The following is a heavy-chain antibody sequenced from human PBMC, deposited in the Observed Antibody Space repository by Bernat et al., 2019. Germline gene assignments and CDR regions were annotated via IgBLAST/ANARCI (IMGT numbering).Heavy chain of an antibody. J-gene: IGHJ5*02. CDR2: IDPSDTFT. CDR1: GYSFTSYW. D-gene: IGHD3-16*01. CDR3: ARHGGNDDGWFDP. V-gene: IGHV5-10-1*03. Sequence: EVQLVQSGAEVKKPGESLRNSRKGSGYSFTSYWISRVRQMPGKGLEWMGRIDPSDTFTNYHTSFQDHVTYSADKSISTAYLQWSGLKASDAAVYYCARHGGNDDGWFDPWGQGTLVTVSS.